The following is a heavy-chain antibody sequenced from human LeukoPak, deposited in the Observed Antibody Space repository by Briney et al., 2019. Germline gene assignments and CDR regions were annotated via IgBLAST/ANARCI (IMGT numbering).Heavy chain of an antibody. CDR1: GGSISSGGYS. V-gene: IGHV4-30-2*01. D-gene: IGHD4-17*01. Sequence: SQTLSLTCAVSGGSISSGGYSWSWIRQPPGKGLEWIGYIYHSGSTYYNPSLKSRVTISVDRSKNQFSLKLSSVTAADTAVYYCARVARGGDYGDYGPAFDIWAKGQWSPSLQ. J-gene: IGHJ3*02. CDR3: ARVARGGDYGDYGPAFDI. CDR2: IYHSGST.